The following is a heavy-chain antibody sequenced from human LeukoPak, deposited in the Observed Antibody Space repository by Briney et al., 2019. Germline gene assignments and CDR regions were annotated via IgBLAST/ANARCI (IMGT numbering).Heavy chain of an antibody. CDR1: GFTFDDYA. V-gene: IGHV3-9*01. CDR2: ISWNSGSI. J-gene: IGHJ3*02. Sequence: PGGSLRLSCAASGFTFDDYAMHWVRQAPGKGLEWVSGISWNSGSIGYADSVKGRFTISRDNAKNSLYLQMNSLRAEDTALYYCAKGILRNRGDAFDIWGQGTMVTVSS. CDR3: AKGILRNRGDAFDI. D-gene: IGHD1-14*01.